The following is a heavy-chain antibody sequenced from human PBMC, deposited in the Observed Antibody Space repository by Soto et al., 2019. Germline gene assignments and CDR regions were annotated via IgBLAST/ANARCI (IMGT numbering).Heavy chain of an antibody. CDR3: AKKCSAACPSDY. V-gene: IGHV3-23*01. CDR2: ISGGSGNT. D-gene: IGHD2-15*01. J-gene: IGHJ4*02. CDR1: GFTFSDYA. Sequence: PGGSLRLSCAASGFTFSDYAMSWVRQAPGKGLEWVSAISGGSGNTYYADSVKGRFTISRDNSKNTLYLQMSSLRAEDTAVYYCAKKCSAACPSDYWGQGTLVTVSS.